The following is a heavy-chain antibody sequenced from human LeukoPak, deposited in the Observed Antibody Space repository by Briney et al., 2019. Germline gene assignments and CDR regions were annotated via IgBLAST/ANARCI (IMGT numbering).Heavy chain of an antibody. D-gene: IGHD3-16*01. CDR3: ARQRGSDYVWGSYRPVYYFDY. CDR1: GYSFTSYW. J-gene: IGHJ4*02. CDR2: IYPGDSDT. V-gene: IGHV5-51*01. Sequence: GESLKISCKGSGYSFTSYWIGWVRQMPGKGLEWMGIIYPGDSDTRYSPSFQGQVTISADKSISTAYPQWSSLKASDTAMYYCARQRGSDYVWGSYRPVYYFDYWGQGTLVTVSS.